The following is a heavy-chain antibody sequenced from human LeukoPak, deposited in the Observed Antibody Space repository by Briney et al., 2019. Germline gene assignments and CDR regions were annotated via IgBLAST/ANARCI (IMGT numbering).Heavy chain of an antibody. Sequence: PGGSLRLSCAASGFTFSSYSMNWVRQAPGKGLEWVSSISSSSSYIYYADSVKGRFTISRDNAKNSLYLQMNSLRAEDTAVYYCARGPAEEDEYYYDSSGYYGIWGQGTMVTVSS. CDR1: GFTFSSYS. D-gene: IGHD3-22*01. CDR2: ISSSSSYI. J-gene: IGHJ3*02. CDR3: ARGPAEEDEYYYDSSGYYGI. V-gene: IGHV3-21*01.